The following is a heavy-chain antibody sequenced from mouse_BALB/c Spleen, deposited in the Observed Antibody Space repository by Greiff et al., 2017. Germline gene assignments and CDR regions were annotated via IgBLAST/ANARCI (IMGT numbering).Heavy chain of an antibody. CDR1: GYSITSDYA. V-gene: IGHV3-2*02. CDR2: ISYSGST. Sequence: EVQRVESGPGLVKPSQSLSLTCTVTGYSITSDYAWNWIRQFPGNKLEWMGYISYSGSTSYNPSLKSRISITRDTSKNQFFLQLNSVTTEDTATYYCARETYGTVVATEAMDYWGQGTSVTVSS. J-gene: IGHJ4*01. D-gene: IGHD1-1*01. CDR3: ARETYGTVVATEAMDY.